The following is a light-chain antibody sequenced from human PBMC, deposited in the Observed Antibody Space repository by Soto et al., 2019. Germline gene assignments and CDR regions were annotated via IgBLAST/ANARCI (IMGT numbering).Light chain of an antibody. CDR1: QSVSSSY. J-gene: IGKJ1*01. Sequence: EIVLTQSPGTLSLSPGERATLSCRASQSVSSSYLAWYQQKPDQAPRLLIYGASSRDTGIPDRFSGSGSGTDFTLTISRLEPEDFAVYYCQQYGSSPPLTFGQGTKVEIK. V-gene: IGKV3-20*01. CDR3: QQYGSSPPLT. CDR2: GAS.